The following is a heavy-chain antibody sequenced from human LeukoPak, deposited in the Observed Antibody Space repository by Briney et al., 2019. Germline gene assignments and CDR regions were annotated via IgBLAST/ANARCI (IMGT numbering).Heavy chain of an antibody. Sequence: GASVKVSCKASGYTFTSYDINWVRQATGQGLEWMGWMNPNSGNTDYAQKFQGRVTMTRDTSISTAYMELSRLRSDDTAVYYCAREYSGRGSGTFDYWGQGTLVTVSS. CDR1: GYTFTSYD. CDR3: AREYSGRGSGTFDY. CDR2: MNPNSGNT. J-gene: IGHJ4*02. D-gene: IGHD1-26*01. V-gene: IGHV1-8*01.